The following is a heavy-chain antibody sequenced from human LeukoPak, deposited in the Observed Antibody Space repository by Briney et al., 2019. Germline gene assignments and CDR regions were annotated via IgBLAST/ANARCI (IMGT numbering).Heavy chain of an antibody. V-gene: IGHV4-61*02. D-gene: IGHD3-10*01. J-gene: IGHJ4*02. CDR1: GGSISSGTYY. Sequence: SETLSLTCTVSGGSISSGTYYWSWVRQPAGKGLEWFGRIYNSGSTNYNPSLKNRVTISVYTCKNQFSLTRSSVSAADTAVYYCARDRSRFGGFSYYCGQGTPGTVSS. CDR2: IYNSGST. CDR3: ARDRSRFGGFSYY.